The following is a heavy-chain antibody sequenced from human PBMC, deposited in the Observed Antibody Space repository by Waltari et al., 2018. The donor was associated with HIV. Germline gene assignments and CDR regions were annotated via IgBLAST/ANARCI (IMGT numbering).Heavy chain of an antibody. CDR2: INHSGIT. V-gene: IGHV4-34*01. CDR1: VGSLRGYH. J-gene: IGHJ4*02. D-gene: IGHD6-13*01. CDR3: AISEAVAALIDY. Sequence: VLVHQWGAGLLKPSEPLSLTFAAYVGSLRGYHWNWIRQPPGKGLEWIGEINHSGITNYNPSLKSRVTISIDTSKNQFSLKLTSVTAADTAVYYCAISEAVAALIDYWGQGTLVTVSS.